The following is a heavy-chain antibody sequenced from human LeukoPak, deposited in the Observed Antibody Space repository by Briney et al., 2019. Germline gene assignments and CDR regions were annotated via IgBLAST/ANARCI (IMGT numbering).Heavy chain of an antibody. CDR1: GYSFTSYW. Sequence: GESLKISCKGSGYSFTSYWIGWVRQMPGKGLEWMGIIYPGDSDTRYSPSLQGQVTISADKSISTAYLQWSSLKASDTAMYYCARAYSGGSYYYYYMDVWGKGTTVTVSS. D-gene: IGHD1-26*01. V-gene: IGHV5-51*01. J-gene: IGHJ6*03. CDR3: ARAYSGGSYYYYYMDV. CDR2: IYPGDSDT.